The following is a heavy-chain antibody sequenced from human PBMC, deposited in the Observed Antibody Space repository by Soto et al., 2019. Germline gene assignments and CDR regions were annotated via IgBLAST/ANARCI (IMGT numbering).Heavy chain of an antibody. CDR1: GFTFSNAW. CDR2: IKSKTDGGTT. D-gene: IGHD6-19*01. V-gene: IGHV3-15*07. J-gene: IGHJ5*02. Sequence: PGGSLRLSCAASGFTFSNAWMNWVRQAPGKGLEWVGRIKSKTDGGTTDYAAPVKGRFTISRDDSKNTLYLQMNSLKTEDTALFYCTTDPYETGSGWTPFDPWGQGTLVTVSS. CDR3: TTDPYETGSGWTPFDP.